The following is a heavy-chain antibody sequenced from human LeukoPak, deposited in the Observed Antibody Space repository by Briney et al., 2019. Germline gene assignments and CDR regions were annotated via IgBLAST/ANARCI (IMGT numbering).Heavy chain of an antibody. Sequence: PGGSLRLSCAAPGFTSITYAIHGAGQVQGKVLEGVSGIGTAGDTYYPDSVKGRFTISRENAKNSLYLQMNSLRAGDTALYYCARALRHSSSIFDYWGQGTLVTVSS. D-gene: IGHD6-6*01. CDR3: ARALRHSSSIFDY. J-gene: IGHJ4*02. CDR1: GFTSITYA. V-gene: IGHV3-13*04. CDR2: IGTAGDT.